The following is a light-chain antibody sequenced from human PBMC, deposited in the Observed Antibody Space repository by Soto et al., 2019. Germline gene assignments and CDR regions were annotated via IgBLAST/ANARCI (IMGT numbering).Light chain of an antibody. CDR2: AAS. J-gene: IGKJ1*01. Sequence: EIVLTQSPGTLSFSPGERATLSCRASQSVSSSYLAWYQQKPGQAPRLLIFAASSRASGIPDRFSGSGSGTDFTLTISRLEPEDFAVYYCQHYDSARWTFGLGTKVDIK. CDR3: QHYDSARWT. CDR1: QSVSSSY. V-gene: IGKV3-20*01.